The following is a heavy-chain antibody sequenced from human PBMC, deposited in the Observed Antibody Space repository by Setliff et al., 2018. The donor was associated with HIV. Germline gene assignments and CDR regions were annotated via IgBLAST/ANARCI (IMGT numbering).Heavy chain of an antibody. V-gene: IGHV2-5*01. Sequence: SGPTLVNPTQTLTLTCTFSGFTLSTNGVSVGWIRQPPGKAPEWLALVYWKDNKQYSPSLRTRVTITKDTSKNRVVLTMTDLDPLDTATYYCAHSGREVRGPYFDYWGQGTLVTVSS. CDR1: GFTLSTNGVS. CDR2: VYWKDNK. J-gene: IGHJ4*02. D-gene: IGHD3-10*01. CDR3: AHSGREVRGPYFDY.